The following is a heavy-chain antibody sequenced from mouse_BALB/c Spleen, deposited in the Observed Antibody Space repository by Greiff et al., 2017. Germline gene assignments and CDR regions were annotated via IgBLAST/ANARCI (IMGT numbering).Heavy chain of an antibody. D-gene: IGHD1-2*01. Sequence: VQLKESGAELVKPGASVKLSCTASGFNIKDTYMHWVKQRPEQGLEWIGRIDPANGNTKYDPKFQGKATITADTSSNTAYLQLSSLTSEDTAVYYCARSGLLRLQDYAMDYWGQGTSVTVSS. V-gene: IGHV14-3*02. CDR2: IDPANGNT. J-gene: IGHJ4*01. CDR3: ARSGLLRLQDYAMDY. CDR1: GFNIKDTY.